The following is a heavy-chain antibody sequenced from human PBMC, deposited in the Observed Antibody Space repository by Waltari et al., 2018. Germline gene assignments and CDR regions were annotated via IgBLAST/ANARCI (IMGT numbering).Heavy chain of an antibody. CDR1: GGSISSHY. J-gene: IGHJ4*02. CDR3: ARDRYDFWSGYLDY. V-gene: IGHV4-59*11. D-gene: IGHD3-3*01. Sequence: QVQLQESGPGLVKPSETLSLTCTVSGGSISSHYWSWIRQPPGKGLEWIGYIYYSGSTNYNPSRKSRVTISVDTSKNQFSLKLSSVTAADTAVYYCARDRYDFWSGYLDYWGQGTLVTVSS. CDR2: IYYSGST.